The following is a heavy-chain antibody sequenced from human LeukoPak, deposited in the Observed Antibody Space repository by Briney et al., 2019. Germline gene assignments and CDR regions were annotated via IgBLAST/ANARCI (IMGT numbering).Heavy chain of an antibody. CDR2: INHSGST. V-gene: IGHV4-34*01. Sequence: SETLSLTRTVSGGSISSYYWSWIRQPPGKGLEWIGEINHSGSTNYNPSLKSRVTISVDTSKNQFSLKLSSVTAADTAVYYCARVGATRYGYWGQGTLVTVSS. J-gene: IGHJ4*02. D-gene: IGHD1-26*01. CDR3: ARVGATRYGY. CDR1: GGSISSYY.